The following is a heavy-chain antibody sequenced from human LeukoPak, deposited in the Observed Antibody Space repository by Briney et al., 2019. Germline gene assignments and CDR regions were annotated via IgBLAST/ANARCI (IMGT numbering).Heavy chain of an antibody. V-gene: IGHV3-30-3*01. Sequence: GGSLRLSCAASGFTFSSYVMHWVRQAPGERLEWVAVISFDGSNKYYGDSLKGRFTISRDNSKNTLYLQMNSLRGEDMAIYYCARDFGWLSGFDYWGQGTLVTVSS. CDR2: ISFDGSNK. J-gene: IGHJ4*02. CDR1: GFTFSSYV. CDR3: ARDFGWLSGFDY. D-gene: IGHD3-9*01.